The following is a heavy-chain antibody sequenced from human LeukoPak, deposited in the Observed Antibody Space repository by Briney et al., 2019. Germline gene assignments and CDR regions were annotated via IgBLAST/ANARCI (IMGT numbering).Heavy chain of an antibody. V-gene: IGHV3-53*01. Sequence: GGSLRLSCGASGFTVSSNYMSWVRQAPGKGLEWVSVIYSGGSTYYADSVKGRFTISRDNSKNTLYLQMNSLRAEDTAVYYCARLPSGSAVDYWGQGTLVTVSS. CDR2: IYSGGST. CDR3: ARLPSGSAVDY. CDR1: GFTVSSNY. D-gene: IGHD1-26*01. J-gene: IGHJ4*02.